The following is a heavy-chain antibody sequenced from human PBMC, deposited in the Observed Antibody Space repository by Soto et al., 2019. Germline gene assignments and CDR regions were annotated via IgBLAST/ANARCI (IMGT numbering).Heavy chain of an antibody. CDR1: GFTFSSYA. CDR2: ISYDGSNK. Sequence: QVQLVESGGGVVQPGRSLRLSCAASGFTFSSYAMHWVRQAPGKGLEWVAVISYDGSNKYYADSVKGRFTISRDNSKNXXYRPRNSLRAEDTAVYYCARDPLWGTAMGLWYFDLWGRGTLVTVSS. CDR3: ARDPLWGTAMGLWYFDL. V-gene: IGHV3-30-3*01. D-gene: IGHD5-18*01. J-gene: IGHJ2*01.